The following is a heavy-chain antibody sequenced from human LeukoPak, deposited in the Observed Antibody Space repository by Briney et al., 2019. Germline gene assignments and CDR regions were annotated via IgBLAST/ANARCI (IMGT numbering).Heavy chain of an antibody. CDR3: ARGGWRGRVYYFDY. V-gene: IGHV4-34*01. CDR1: GCSISSYY. D-gene: IGHD3-16*01. J-gene: IGHJ4*02. CDR2: INHSGST. Sequence: SETLSLTCTVSGCSISSYYWSWIRQPPGKGLEWIGEINHSGSTNYNPSLKSRVTISVDTSKNPFSLKLSSVTAADTAVYYCARGGWRGRVYYFDYWGQGTLVTVSS.